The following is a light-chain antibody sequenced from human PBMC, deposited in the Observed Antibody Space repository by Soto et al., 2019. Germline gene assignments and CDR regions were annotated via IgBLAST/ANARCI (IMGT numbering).Light chain of an antibody. CDR1: SSNIGRNT. V-gene: IGLV1-44*01. Sequence: QAVVTQPPSASGTPGQRVTISCSGSSSNIGRNTVNWYQQLPGAAPKLLIYDNNQRPSGVPDRFSGSKSGTSASLAISGLQSEDEDDYYCASWDDSLNGVFGGGTQLTVL. J-gene: IGLJ2*01. CDR3: ASWDDSLNGV. CDR2: DNN.